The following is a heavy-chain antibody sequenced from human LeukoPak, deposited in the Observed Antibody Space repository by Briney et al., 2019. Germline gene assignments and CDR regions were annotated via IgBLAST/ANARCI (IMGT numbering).Heavy chain of an antibody. CDR1: GFTFSSYW. Sequence: GGSLRLSCAASGFTFSSYWMTWVRQAPGKGLEWVANIKREGSEENYVDSVKGRFTISRDNAKNSLFLQMSSLGAEDTAVYYCARDADYYDSSGYYDAFDIWGQGTMVTVSS. D-gene: IGHD3-22*01. CDR3: ARDADYYDSSGYYDAFDI. CDR2: IKREGSEE. J-gene: IGHJ3*02. V-gene: IGHV3-7*01.